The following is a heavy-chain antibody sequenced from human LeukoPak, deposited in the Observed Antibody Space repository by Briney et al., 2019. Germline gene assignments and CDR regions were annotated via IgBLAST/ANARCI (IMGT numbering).Heavy chain of an antibody. V-gene: IGHV4-30-4*01. D-gene: IGHD6-19*01. CDR1: GVSINSGDYY. CDR2: IYYSGST. Sequence: SETLSLTCTVSGVSINSGDYYWSWIRQPPGKGLEWIGYIYYSGSTYYNPSLKSRVTISVDASKNQFSLKLSSVTAADTAVYYCASGWRNLHDLDYWGQGTLVTVSS. J-gene: IGHJ4*02. CDR3: ASGWRNLHDLDY.